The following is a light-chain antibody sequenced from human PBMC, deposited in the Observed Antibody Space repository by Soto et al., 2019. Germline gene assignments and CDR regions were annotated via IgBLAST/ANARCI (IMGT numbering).Light chain of an antibody. V-gene: IGLV2-23*01. CDR1: NSDVGSYNL. CDR2: EGS. Sequence: QSALTQPASVSGSPGQSITISCTGTNSDVGSYNLVSWYQQHPGKAPKLMIYEGSKRPSGVSNRFSGSKSGNTASLTIFGLQAEDEADYYCCSYAGSGTYVVFGGGTKLTVL. J-gene: IGLJ2*01. CDR3: CSYAGSGTYVV.